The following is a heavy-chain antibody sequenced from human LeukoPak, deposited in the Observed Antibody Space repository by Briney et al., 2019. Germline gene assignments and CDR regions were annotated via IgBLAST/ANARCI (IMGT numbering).Heavy chain of an antibody. CDR2: MKSNNGHT. V-gene: IGHV1-8*01. CDR1: GYTFTSFD. J-gene: IGHJ4*02. D-gene: IGHD7-27*01. Sequence: GASVEVSCKASGYTFTSFDFNRVRQATGQGLEWMGWMKSNNGHTGYAQKFQGRVTMTRDTSISTAYMELSSLTFEDTAVYYCARGPPNWGMVGYWGQGTLVTVSS. CDR3: ARGPPNWGMVGY.